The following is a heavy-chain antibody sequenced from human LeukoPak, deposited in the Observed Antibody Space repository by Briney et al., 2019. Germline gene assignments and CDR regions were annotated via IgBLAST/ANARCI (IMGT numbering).Heavy chain of an antibody. CDR1: GDSFTDYY. CDR2: INPKSGGT. J-gene: IGHJ4*02. CDR3: ARIAIGGGEWHFDS. V-gene: IGHV1-2*02. D-gene: IGHD3-16*01. Sequence: GASVKVSCKASGDSFTDYYMHWVRQAPGQGLEWMGWINPKSGGTNYAQTFQGRVTMTRDTSIRTAYMELSRLRGDDTAVYYCARIAIGGGEWHFDSWGQGTLATVSS.